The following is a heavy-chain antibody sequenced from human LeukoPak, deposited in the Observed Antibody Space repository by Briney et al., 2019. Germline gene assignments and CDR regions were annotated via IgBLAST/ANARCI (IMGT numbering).Heavy chain of an antibody. CDR2: ISAGGGTT. V-gene: IGHV3-23*01. CDR3: ARDSGWYVPGY. Sequence: GGSLRLSCAASGFTFSSYALNWVRQAPGKGLEWVSGISAGGGTTYFADSVKGRFTISRDNSKNTLYLQMNSLRAEDTAVYYCARDSGWYVPGYWGQGTLVTVSS. J-gene: IGHJ4*02. D-gene: IGHD6-19*01. CDR1: GFTFSSYA.